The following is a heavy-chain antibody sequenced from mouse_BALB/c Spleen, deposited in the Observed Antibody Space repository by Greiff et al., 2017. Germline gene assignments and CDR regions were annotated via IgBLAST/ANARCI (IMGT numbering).Heavy chain of an antibody. CDR2: IDPANGNT. CDR3: VPWDVEGYYFDY. V-gene: IGHV14-1*02. CDR1: GFNIKDYY. Sequence: EVKLVESGAELVRPGALVKLSCKASGFNIKDYYMHWVKQRPEQGLEWIGRIDPANGNTKYDPKFQGKATITADTSSNTAYLQLSSLTSEDTAVYYCVPWDVEGYYFDYWGQGTTLTVSS. J-gene: IGHJ2*01. D-gene: IGHD4-1*01.